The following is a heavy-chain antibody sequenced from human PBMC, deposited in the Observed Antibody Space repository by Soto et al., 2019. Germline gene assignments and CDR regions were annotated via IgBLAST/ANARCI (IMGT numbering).Heavy chain of an antibody. V-gene: IGHV1-8*01. Sequence: QVQLVQSGAEVKKPGASVKVSCKASGYTFTSYEINWVRQATGQGLAWTGWMNPNSGDTGYAQKFQGRVTMNRNTSISTAYMELSSLSSEDTAVYYCARGELLWFGELLRWGQGTLVTVSS. CDR2: MNPNSGDT. CDR1: GYTFTSYE. J-gene: IGHJ4*02. D-gene: IGHD3-10*01. CDR3: ARGELLWFGELLR.